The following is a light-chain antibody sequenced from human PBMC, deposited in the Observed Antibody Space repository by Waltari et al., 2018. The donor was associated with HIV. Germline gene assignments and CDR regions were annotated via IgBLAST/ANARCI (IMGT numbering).Light chain of an antibody. Sequence: SSELTQDPAVSVAFGQTVRITCQGDSLRRYYASWYQQKPGQAPVIVIYGKNNRPSGIPDRFSGSSSGNTASLTITGAQAEDEADYYCNSRDSSGNHVVFGGGTKLTVL. CDR2: GKN. V-gene: IGLV3-19*01. J-gene: IGLJ2*01. CDR1: SLRRYY. CDR3: NSRDSSGNHVV.